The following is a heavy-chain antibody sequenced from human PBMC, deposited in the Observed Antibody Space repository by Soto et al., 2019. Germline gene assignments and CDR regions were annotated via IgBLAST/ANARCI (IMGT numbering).Heavy chain of an antibody. V-gene: IGHV3-23*01. CDR2: ISGSGGST. CDR3: AKDRKSGSGWYWDY. CDR1: GFTFSSFA. J-gene: IGHJ4*02. D-gene: IGHD6-19*01. Sequence: GGSLRLSCAASGFTFSSFAMSWVRQAPGKGLEWVSGISGSGGSTYYADSVEGRFTISRDNSKNTLYLQMNSLRGEDTAVYYCAKDRKSGSGWYWDYWGQGTLVTSPQ.